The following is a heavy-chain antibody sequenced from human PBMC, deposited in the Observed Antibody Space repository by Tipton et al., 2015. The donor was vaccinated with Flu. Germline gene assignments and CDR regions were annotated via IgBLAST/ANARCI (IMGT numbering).Heavy chain of an antibody. CDR2: IYTTGST. CDR1: GDSITYYY. D-gene: IGHD3-22*01. J-gene: IGHJ4*02. CDR3: ARDRYDSSGFVDY. V-gene: IGHV4-4*07. Sequence: TLSLTCTASGDSITYYYWTWIRQPAGKGLEWIGRIYTTGSTNYNPSLQSRVTMSLDTSKNQFSLKLSSVTAADTAVYYCARDRYDSSGFVDYWGQGTLVTVSS.